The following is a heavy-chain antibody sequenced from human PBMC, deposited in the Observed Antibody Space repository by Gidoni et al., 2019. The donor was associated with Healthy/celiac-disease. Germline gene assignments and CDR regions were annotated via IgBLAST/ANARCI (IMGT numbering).Heavy chain of an antibody. J-gene: IGHJ4*02. CDR3: AKDIRWLRSQESDY. Sequence: EVQMLESGGGLVQPGGSLRLSCAASGFPFSSYAMSWVRQAPGKGVEWVSAISGSGGSTYYADSVKGRLTISRDNSKNTLYLQMNSLRAEDTAVYYCAKDIRWLRSQESDYWGQGTLVTVSS. V-gene: IGHV3-23*01. CDR2: ISGSGGST. D-gene: IGHD5-12*01. CDR1: GFPFSSYA.